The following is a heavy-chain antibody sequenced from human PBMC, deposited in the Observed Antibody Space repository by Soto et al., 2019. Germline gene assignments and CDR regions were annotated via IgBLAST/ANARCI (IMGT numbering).Heavy chain of an antibody. CDR1: GYSCLNYW. D-gene: IGHD3-10*01. CDR3: ARGDSTPYYYYGMDV. Sequence: PGESHKISSKGYGYSCLNYWIGWVRQITGKGLEWMGIIYPGDSDTRYSPSFEGQVSISADKSISTAYLQWSSLKASDTAIYYCARGDSTPYYYYGMDVWGQGTTVTVS. V-gene: IGHV5-51*01. J-gene: IGHJ6*02. CDR2: IYPGDSDT.